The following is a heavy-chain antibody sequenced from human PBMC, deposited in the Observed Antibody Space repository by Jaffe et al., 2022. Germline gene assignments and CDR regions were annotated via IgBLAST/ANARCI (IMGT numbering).Heavy chain of an antibody. D-gene: IGHD3-9*01. Sequence: QVQLQESGPGLVKPSETLSLTCAVSGYSISSGYYWGWIRQPPGKGLEWIGSIYHSGSTYYNPSLKSRVTISVDTSKNQFSLKLSSVTAADTAVYYCARRLDVLRYFDWLPPPGDYFDYWGQGTLVTVSS. V-gene: IGHV4-38-2*01. CDR1: GYSISSGYY. J-gene: IGHJ4*02. CDR3: ARRLDVLRYFDWLPPPGDYFDY. CDR2: IYHSGST.